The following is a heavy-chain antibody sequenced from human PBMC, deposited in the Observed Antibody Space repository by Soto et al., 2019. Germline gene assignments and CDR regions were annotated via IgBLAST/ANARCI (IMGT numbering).Heavy chain of an antibody. J-gene: IGHJ5*02. CDR2: IIGIGVST. CDR1: GFTFSSYA. V-gene: IGHV3-23*01. D-gene: IGHD6-13*01. Sequence: PGGSLRLSCAASGFTFSSYAMSWVRQAPGKGLDLVSVIIGIGVSTYYAASVKGLFTISSDNAKNLLYLQLNSLRAEDTALFYCARDGSSWYPLVGNWFDPWGQGTLVTVSS. CDR3: ARDGSSWYPLVGNWFDP.